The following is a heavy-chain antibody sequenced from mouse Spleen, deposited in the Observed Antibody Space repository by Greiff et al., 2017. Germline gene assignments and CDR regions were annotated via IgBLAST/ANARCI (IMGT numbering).Heavy chain of an antibody. CDR2: INPNNGGT. D-gene: IGHD2-4*01. CDR1: GYTFTDYN. CDR3: ARGNDYYWYFDV. Sequence: VQLQQSGPELVKPGASVKMSCKASGYTFTDYNMHWVKQSHGKSLEWIGYINPNNGGTSYNQKFKGKATLTVNKSSSTAYMELRSLTSEDSAVYYCARGNDYYWYFDVWGTGTTVTVSS. V-gene: IGHV1-22*01. J-gene: IGHJ1*03.